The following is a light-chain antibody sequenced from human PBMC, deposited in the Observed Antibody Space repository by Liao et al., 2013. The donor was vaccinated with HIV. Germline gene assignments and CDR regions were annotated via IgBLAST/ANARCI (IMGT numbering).Light chain of an antibody. CDR1: NVGSNS. J-gene: IGLJ2*01. Sequence: SYELTQPPSVSVAPGKTARITCGGNNVGSNSVHWYQQKPGQAPVLVIYQDSKRPSGIPERFSGSNSGNTATLTISGTQAMDEADYYCQAWDSSTPVVFGGGTKLTVL. CDR2: QDS. CDR3: QAWDSSTPVV. V-gene: IGLV3-21*01.